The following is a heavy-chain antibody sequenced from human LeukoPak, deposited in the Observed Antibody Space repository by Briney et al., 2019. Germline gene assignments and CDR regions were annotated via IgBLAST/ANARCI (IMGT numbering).Heavy chain of an antibody. CDR2: IYSGGVT. CDR1: GFTVSSNY. V-gene: IGHV3-66*01. D-gene: IGHD4-17*01. Sequence: GGSLRLSCAAPGFTVSSNYMSWVRQPPGKGLAWDSIIYSGGVTYYADSVKGRFTISRDNSKNTLYLQMNYVRAEDTAVYYCARVRMGDYGDHYYFDYWGQGTLVTVSS. CDR3: ARVRMGDYGDHYYFDY. J-gene: IGHJ4*02.